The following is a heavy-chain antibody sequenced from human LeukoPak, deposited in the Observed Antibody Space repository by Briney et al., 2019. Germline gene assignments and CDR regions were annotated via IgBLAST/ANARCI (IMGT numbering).Heavy chain of an antibody. J-gene: IGHJ2*01. D-gene: IGHD3-3*01. CDR2: IYYSEST. CDR1: GGSINSGSYY. CDR3: ARDPTYYDFWSGWNFDL. Sequence: SETLSLTCTVSGGSINSGSYYWGWIRQPPGKGLEWIGSIYYSESTYYNPSLKSRVTISVDRSKNQFSLKLSSVTAADTAVYYCARDPTYYDFWSGWNFDLWGRGTLVTVSS. V-gene: IGHV4-39*07.